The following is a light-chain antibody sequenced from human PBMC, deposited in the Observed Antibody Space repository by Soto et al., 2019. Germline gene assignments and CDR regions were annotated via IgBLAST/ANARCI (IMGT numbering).Light chain of an antibody. Sequence: EIVMTQSPATLSVSPGERATLSCRASQSVSSNLAWYQQKPGQAPRLLIYDASNRATGIPARFSGSGSGTDFTLTISSLEPEDFAVYYCQQRSNWRTYTFGQGTKLEIK. J-gene: IGKJ2*01. CDR3: QQRSNWRTYT. V-gene: IGKV3-11*01. CDR1: QSVSSN. CDR2: DAS.